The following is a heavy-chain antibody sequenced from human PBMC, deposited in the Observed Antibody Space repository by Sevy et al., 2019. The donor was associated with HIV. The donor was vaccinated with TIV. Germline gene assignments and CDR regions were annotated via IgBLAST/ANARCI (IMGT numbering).Heavy chain of an antibody. D-gene: IGHD3-22*01. CDR2: ISSSSSTI. CDR3: ARAPTVVVITTFYYYGMDV. V-gene: IGHV3-48*02. CDR1: GFTFSSYS. J-gene: IGHJ6*02. Sequence: GESLKISCAASGFTFSSYSMNWVRQAPGKGLEWVSYISSSSSTIYYADSVKGRFTISRDNAKNSLYLQMNSLGDEDTAVYYCARAPTVVVITTFYYYGMDVWGQGTTVTVSS.